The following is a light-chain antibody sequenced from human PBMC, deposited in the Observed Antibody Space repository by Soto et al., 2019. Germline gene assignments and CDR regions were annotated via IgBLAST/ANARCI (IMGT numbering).Light chain of an antibody. J-gene: IGKJ1*01. CDR3: HQRQSWPRT. CDR1: QSVRGN. V-gene: IGKV3-15*01. Sequence: VLTQFPATLSLSPGERATLSCRASQSVRGNLAWYQQKPGQAPRLLIYDSSTRAAGIPLRFSGTGSGTDFTLTVTSLQSEDFAVYYCHQRQSWPRTFGQGTKVDI. CDR2: DSS.